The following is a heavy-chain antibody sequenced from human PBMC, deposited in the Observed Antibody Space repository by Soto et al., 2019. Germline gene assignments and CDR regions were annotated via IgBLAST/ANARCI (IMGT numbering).Heavy chain of an antibody. CDR2: VSAGGDMT. D-gene: IGHD3-10*01. J-gene: IGHJ6*02. CDR1: GFTFSSYA. V-gene: IGHV3-23*01. Sequence: DVQLLESGGHLVQPGGSLRLSCAASGFTFSSYAMSWVRQAPGKGLEWVSSVSAGGDMTYYSDSVKSRFTISRDNSNNALFLQMNSLRIEDTALYYCARGDRGGSGSPASYYYSCLDVWGQGTTVTVS. CDR3: ARGDRGGSGSPASYYYSCLDV.